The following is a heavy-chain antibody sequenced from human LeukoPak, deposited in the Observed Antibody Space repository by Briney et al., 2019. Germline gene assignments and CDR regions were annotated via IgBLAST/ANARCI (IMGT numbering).Heavy chain of an antibody. Sequence: SETLSLTCTVSGGSISSSGYYWGWIRQPPGKGLEWIGSIYYSGSTYYNPSLKSRVTISVDTSKNQFSLKLSSVTAADTAVYYCARTLVVVPAAPTDYWGQGTLVTVSS. J-gene: IGHJ4*02. CDR1: GGSISSSGYY. V-gene: IGHV4-39*01. D-gene: IGHD2-2*01. CDR2: IYYSGST. CDR3: ARTLVVVPAAPTDY.